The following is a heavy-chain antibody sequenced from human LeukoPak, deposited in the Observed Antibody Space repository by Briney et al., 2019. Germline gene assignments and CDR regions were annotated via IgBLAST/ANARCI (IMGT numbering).Heavy chain of an antibody. V-gene: IGHV3-23*01. Sequence: EGSLRLSCAASGFTFSSYAMSWVRQAPGKGLEWVSAISGSGGSTYYADSVKGRFTISRDNSKNTLYLQMNSLRAEDTAVYYCAKHTIFGVVTHYFDYWGQGTLVTVSS. J-gene: IGHJ4*02. D-gene: IGHD3-3*01. CDR3: AKHTIFGVVTHYFDY. CDR1: GFTFSSYA. CDR2: ISGSGGST.